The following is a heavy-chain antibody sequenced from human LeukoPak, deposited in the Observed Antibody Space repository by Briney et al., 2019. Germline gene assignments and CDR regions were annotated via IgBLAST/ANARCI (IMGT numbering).Heavy chain of an antibody. J-gene: IGHJ5*02. D-gene: IGHD2-15*01. CDR1: GGSISSYS. Sequence: SETLSLTCTVSGGSISSYSWSWIRQPPGKGLDWIGDIYYSGSTNYNPSLKSRVTISVDTSKNQFSLKLTPVTAADTAVYYCARLPPCSGGSCNWFDPWGQGTLVTVSS. V-gene: IGHV4-59*01. CDR3: ARLPPCSGGSCNWFDP. CDR2: IYYSGST.